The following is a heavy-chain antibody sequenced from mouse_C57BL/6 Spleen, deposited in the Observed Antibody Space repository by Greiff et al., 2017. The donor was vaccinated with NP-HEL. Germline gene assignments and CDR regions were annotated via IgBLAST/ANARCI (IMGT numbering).Heavy chain of an antibody. J-gene: IGHJ2*01. CDR2: ISYDGST. CDR3: ARAEGSFDY. D-gene: IGHD1-1*01. Sequence: VQLKQSGPGLVKPSLSLSLTCSVTGYSITSGSYWNWIRQFPGNKLEWMGYISYDGSTNYNPSFKNRISITRDTSKNQCFLKLNSVTTEDTATYYSARAEGSFDYWGQGTTLTVSS. CDR1: GYSITSGSY. V-gene: IGHV3-6*01.